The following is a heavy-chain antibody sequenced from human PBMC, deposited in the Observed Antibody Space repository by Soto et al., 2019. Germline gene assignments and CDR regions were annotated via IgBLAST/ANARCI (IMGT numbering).Heavy chain of an antibody. CDR1: GFTFINYA. CDR2: ISYDGSNK. Sequence: LRLSCAAPGFTFINYAMHWVRQAPGKGLEWVAVISYDGSNKYYADSVKGRFTISRDNSKNTMYLQMNSLSAEDTAVYHCARDQVKGTMTILWGQGTLVTVSS. D-gene: IGHD4-17*01. CDR3: ARDQVKGTMTIL. V-gene: IGHV3-30-3*01. J-gene: IGHJ4*02.